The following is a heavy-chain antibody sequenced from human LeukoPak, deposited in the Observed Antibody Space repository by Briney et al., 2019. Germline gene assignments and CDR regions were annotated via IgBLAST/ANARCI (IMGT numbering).Heavy chain of an antibody. Sequence: ASVKVSCKASGYTFTGYYMHWVRQAPGQGLEWMGWINPNSGGTNYAQKFQGRVTMTRNTSISTAYMELSSLRSEDTAVYYCARVEGHYYDSSGYYPNWFDPWGQGTLVTVSS. CDR1: GYTFTGYY. J-gene: IGHJ5*02. V-gene: IGHV1-2*02. CDR2: INPNSGGT. D-gene: IGHD3-22*01. CDR3: ARVEGHYYDSSGYYPNWFDP.